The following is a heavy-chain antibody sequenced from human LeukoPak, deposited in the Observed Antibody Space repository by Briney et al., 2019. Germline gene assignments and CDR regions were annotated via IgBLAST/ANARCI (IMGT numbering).Heavy chain of an antibody. CDR3: ARHASYSGSYYVDY. D-gene: IGHD3-10*01. Sequence: SGTLSLTCTVSGGSISGSYWSWIRQPPGKGLEYIGYFDYSGSTTYNPSLKSRVSISVDTSKNQFSLKLSSVTAADTAVYFCARHASYSGSYYVDYWGQGTLVTVSS. V-gene: IGHV4-59*08. CDR2: FDYSGST. CDR1: GGSISGSY. J-gene: IGHJ4*02.